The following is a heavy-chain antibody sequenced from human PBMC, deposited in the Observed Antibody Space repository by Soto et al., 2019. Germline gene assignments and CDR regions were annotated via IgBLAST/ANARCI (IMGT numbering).Heavy chain of an antibody. CDR2: IYTSGTT. J-gene: IGHJ4*02. V-gene: IGHV4-4*07. Sequence: SDTLSRTCTASGRSMCGYYWSWIRQPAGERLEWIGRIYTSGTTDFNPSLKGRVTMSVDTSKNQFSLKLTSVTAADTALYYCAREDYYDTGYYVVWGQGTQVTVCS. CDR3: AREDYYDTGYYVV. D-gene: IGHD3-9*01. CDR1: GRSMCGYY.